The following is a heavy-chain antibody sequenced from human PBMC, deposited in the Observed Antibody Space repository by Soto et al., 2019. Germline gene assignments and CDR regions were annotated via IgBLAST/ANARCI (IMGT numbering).Heavy chain of an antibody. CDR2: INAGNGNT. D-gene: IGHD3-3*01. CDR1: GYTFTSYA. CDR3: ARCGTRFLEWCNNWFDP. V-gene: IGHV1-3*01. J-gene: IGHJ5*02. Sequence: ASVKVSCKASGYTFTSYAMHWVRQAPGQRLEWMGWINAGNGNTKYSQKFQGRVTITRDTSASTAYMELSSLRSEDTAVYYCARCGTRFLEWCNNWFDPWGQGTLVTVSS.